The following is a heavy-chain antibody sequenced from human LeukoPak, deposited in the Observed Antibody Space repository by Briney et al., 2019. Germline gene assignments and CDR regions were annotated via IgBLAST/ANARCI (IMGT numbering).Heavy chain of an antibody. Sequence: GGSLRLSCAASGFTLSDHYMDWVRQAPGKGLEWVAVIWYDGSNKYYADSVRGRFTISRDNSRNTLYLQMNSLRAEDTAVYYCARDRHDDFDYWGQGTLVTVSS. CDR2: IWYDGSNK. J-gene: IGHJ4*02. CDR3: ARDRHDDFDY. V-gene: IGHV3-33*08. CDR1: GFTLSDHY.